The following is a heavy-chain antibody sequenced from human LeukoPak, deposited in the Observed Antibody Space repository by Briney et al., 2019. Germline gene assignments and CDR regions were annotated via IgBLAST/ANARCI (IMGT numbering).Heavy chain of an antibody. Sequence: EASVKVSCKASGYTFTGYYLHWVRQAPGQGLEWMGWISPNTGGTNYAQNFQGRVTMTSDTSISTAYMELSRLRSEDTAVYYCARVSSRFDFDYWGQGTLVTVSS. J-gene: IGHJ4*02. CDR1: GYTFTGYY. V-gene: IGHV1-2*02. CDR3: ARVSSRFDFDY. CDR2: ISPNTGGT. D-gene: IGHD3-16*01.